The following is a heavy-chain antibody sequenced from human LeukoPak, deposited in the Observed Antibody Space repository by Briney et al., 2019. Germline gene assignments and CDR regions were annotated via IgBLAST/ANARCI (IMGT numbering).Heavy chain of an antibody. CDR2: IRSKAYGGTT. CDR3: QGSVLLWFGELMDSIY. Sequence: GGSLRLSCTASGFTFGDYAMSWVRQAPGKGLEWVGFIRSKAYGGTTEYAASVKGRFTISRDDSKSIAYLQMNSLKTEDTAVYYCQGSVLLWFGELMDSIYWGQGTLVTVSS. J-gene: IGHJ4*02. D-gene: IGHD3-10*01. V-gene: IGHV3-49*04. CDR1: GFTFGDYA.